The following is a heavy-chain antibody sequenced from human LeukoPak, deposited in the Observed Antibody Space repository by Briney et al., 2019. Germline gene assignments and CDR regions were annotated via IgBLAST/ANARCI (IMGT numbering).Heavy chain of an antibody. J-gene: IGHJ4*02. CDR1: GGSITGYY. V-gene: IGHV4-34*01. Sequence: SETLSLTCAVYGGSITGYYWSWIRQTPGRGLEWVGEIHYTGATSYNPSLKSRATISTDTSKNQFSLRLSSVTAADTAVYYCARGNILTGYCFDFWGQGAPVTVSS. D-gene: IGHD3-9*01. CDR3: ARGNILTGYCFDF. CDR2: IHYTGAT.